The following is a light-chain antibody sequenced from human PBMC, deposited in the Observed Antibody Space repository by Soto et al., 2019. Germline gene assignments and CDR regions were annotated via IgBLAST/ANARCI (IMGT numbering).Light chain of an antibody. Sequence: DIQMTQSPSSLSASVGDRVTITCQASQDIRKYLSWYQQKPGKAPKLLIYGASYLETGVPSRFSGSGYGTDFTFTISSLQPEDTATYYCQHYDHFPPFTFGPGTKVAIK. CDR2: GAS. V-gene: IGKV1-33*01. CDR3: QHYDHFPPFT. CDR1: QDIRKY. J-gene: IGKJ3*01.